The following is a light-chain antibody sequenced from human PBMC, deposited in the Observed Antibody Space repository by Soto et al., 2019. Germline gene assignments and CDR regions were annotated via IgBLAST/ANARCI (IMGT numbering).Light chain of an antibody. J-gene: IGKJ4*01. CDR1: QTVTNDY. Sequence: EFVLTQSPGTLSLSPGERATLSCRASQTVTNDYLAWYQQKPGQAPRLLIYDASSRATGIPDRFSGGGSGTDFTLTISRMEPEDFAVYYCQQYSSLPLTFGGGTKVDIK. CDR2: DAS. CDR3: QQYSSLPLT. V-gene: IGKV3-20*01.